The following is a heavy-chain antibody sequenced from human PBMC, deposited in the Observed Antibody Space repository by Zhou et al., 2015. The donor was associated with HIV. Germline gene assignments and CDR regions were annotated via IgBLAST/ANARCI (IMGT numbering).Heavy chain of an antibody. CDR1: GFTFTSSA. V-gene: IGHV1-58*01. Sequence: QMQLVQSGPEVKKPGTSVKVSCKASGFTFTSSAVQWVRQARGQRLEWIGWIVVGSGNTNYAQKFQERVTITRDMSTSTAYMELSSLRSEDTAVYYCAADTYCSSTSCFGAFDIWGQGTMVTVSS. D-gene: IGHD2-2*01. CDR2: IVVGSGNT. CDR3: AADTYCSSTSCFGAFDI. J-gene: IGHJ3*02.